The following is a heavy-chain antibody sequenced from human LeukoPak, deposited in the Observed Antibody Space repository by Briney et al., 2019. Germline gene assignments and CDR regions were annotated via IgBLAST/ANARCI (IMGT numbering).Heavy chain of an antibody. CDR3: ARGGYCSSTSCYTRRTFDY. Sequence: GASVKVSCKASGYTFISYDINWVRQATGQGLEWMGWMNPNSGNTGYAQKFQGRVTMTRNTSISTAYMELSSLRSEDTAVYYCARGGYCSSTSCYTRRTFDYWGQGTLVTVSS. CDR1: GYTFISYD. V-gene: IGHV1-8*01. J-gene: IGHJ4*02. CDR2: MNPNSGNT. D-gene: IGHD2-2*02.